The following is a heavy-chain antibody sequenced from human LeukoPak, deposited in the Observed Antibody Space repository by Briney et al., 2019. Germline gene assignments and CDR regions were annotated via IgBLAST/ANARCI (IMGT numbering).Heavy chain of an antibody. CDR3: ATRGTYYYDNSGYWGFDY. J-gene: IGHJ4*02. CDR1: GFTFSNYW. D-gene: IGHD3-22*01. Sequence: PGGSLRLSCAASGFTFSNYWMSWVRQAPGKGLEWVASIKQDGGEKHYVDSVKGRFTISRDNAKNSLYLQMNSPRADDTAVYYCATRGTYYYDNSGYWGFDYWGQGTLVTVSS. CDR2: IKQDGGEK. V-gene: IGHV3-7*01.